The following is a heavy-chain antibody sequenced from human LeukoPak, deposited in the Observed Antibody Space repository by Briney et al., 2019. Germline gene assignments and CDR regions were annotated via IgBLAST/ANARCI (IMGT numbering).Heavy chain of an antibody. V-gene: IGHV3-48*01. CDR1: GLTFSTYS. D-gene: IGHD2-15*01. Sequence: GGSLRLSCAPSGLTFSTYSMNWVRQAPGKGLEWVSYISSCSITIYYADSVKGRFTISRDNAKNSLYLQMNSLRAEDTAVYYCARVTVVATADYFDYWGQGTLVTVSS. CDR3: ARVTVVATADYFDY. CDR2: ISSCSITI. J-gene: IGHJ4*02.